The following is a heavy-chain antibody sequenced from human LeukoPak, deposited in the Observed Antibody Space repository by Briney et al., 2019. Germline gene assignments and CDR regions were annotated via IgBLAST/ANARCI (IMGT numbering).Heavy chain of an antibody. CDR3: AREPGDEVYGSGTLGAFDI. J-gene: IGHJ3*02. D-gene: IGHD3-10*01. CDR2: ISSSSPYI. Sequence: AGGSLRLSCAASGFTFSSYSMNWVRQAPGKGLEWVSSISSSSPYIYYANSVKGRFTISRDNAKNSLYLQMNSLRAEDTAVYYCAREPGDEVYGSGTLGAFDIWGQGTMVTVSS. CDR1: GFTFSSYS. V-gene: IGHV3-21*01.